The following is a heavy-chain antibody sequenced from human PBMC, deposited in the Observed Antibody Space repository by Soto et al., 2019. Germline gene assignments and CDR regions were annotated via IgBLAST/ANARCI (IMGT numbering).Heavy chain of an antibody. D-gene: IGHD6-6*01. CDR3: ARGFHSSALYSRYSKFDN. Sequence: QVQLQQWGAGLLKPSETLSLTCAVYGGSFSGYYWTWIRQPPGKGLEWIGEINHSGNTNYNPSLNSRVTISLDMSKNQFSLKLRSVTAADTAVYYCARGFHSSALYSRYSKFDNWGQGTLVTVSS. CDR2: INHSGNT. J-gene: IGHJ4*02. V-gene: IGHV4-34*01. CDR1: GGSFSGYY.